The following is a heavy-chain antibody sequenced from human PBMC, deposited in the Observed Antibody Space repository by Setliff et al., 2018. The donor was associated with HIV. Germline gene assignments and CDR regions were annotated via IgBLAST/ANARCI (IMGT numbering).Heavy chain of an antibody. CDR2: FDPEDVET. V-gene: IGHV1-24*01. D-gene: IGHD3-10*01. Sequence: GASVKVSCKVSGYTLTDLSMHWVRQAPGKGLEWMGGFDPEDVETVYAQKFQGRVTMTEDTSTDTAYMELNSLRSEDTAMYYCSMYRQEYYYSSGNYSYFDYWGQGTLVTVSS. CDR1: GYTLTDLS. CDR3: SMYRQEYYYSSGNYSYFDY. J-gene: IGHJ4*02.